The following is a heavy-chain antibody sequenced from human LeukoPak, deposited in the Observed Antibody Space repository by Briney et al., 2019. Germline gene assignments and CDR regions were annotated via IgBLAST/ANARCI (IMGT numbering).Heavy chain of an antibody. D-gene: IGHD6-19*01. CDR3: ARHSGSGCSNFDY. V-gene: IGHV4-59*08. CDR2: IYYSGST. J-gene: IGHJ4*02. CDR1: GGSISSYY. Sequence: SETLSLTCTVSGGSISSYYWSWIRQPPGKGLEWIGYIYYSGSTNYNPSLKSRVTISVDTSKNQFSLKLSSVTAADTAVYYCARHSGSGCSNFDYWGQGTLVTVSS.